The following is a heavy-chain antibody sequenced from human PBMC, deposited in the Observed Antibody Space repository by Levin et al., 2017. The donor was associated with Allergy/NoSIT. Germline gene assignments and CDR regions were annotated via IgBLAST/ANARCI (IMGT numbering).Heavy chain of an antibody. CDR1: GYTFANYH. D-gene: IGHD3-10*01. V-gene: IGHV1-46*01. CDR2: INPSGGST. J-gene: IGHJ6*02. Sequence: GGSLRLSCKASGYTFANYHMHWVRQAPGQGLEWMGIINPSGGSTNYTQKFQGRVTMTRDTSTSTVYMELSSLRSEDTAVYYCAKEYYFGSGPPGSMNVWGQGTTVTVSS. CDR3: AKEYYFGSGPPGSMNV.